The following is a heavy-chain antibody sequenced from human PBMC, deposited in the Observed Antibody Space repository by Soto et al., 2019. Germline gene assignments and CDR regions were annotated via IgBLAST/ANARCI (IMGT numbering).Heavy chain of an antibody. D-gene: IGHD2-15*01. CDR3: ARGNRIEAFDI. V-gene: IGHV1-46*01. CDR2: INPGGGFT. Sequence: ASVKVSCKASGYTFTSYYMHWVLQAPGQGLEWMGIINPGGGFTLYTENLQGRITMTSDTSTSTAYMELRSLRSDDTAVYYCARGNRIEAFDIWGQGTMVTVSS. CDR1: GYTFTSYY. J-gene: IGHJ3*02.